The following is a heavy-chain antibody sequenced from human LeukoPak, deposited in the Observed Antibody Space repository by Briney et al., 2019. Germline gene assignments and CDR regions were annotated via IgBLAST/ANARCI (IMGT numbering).Heavy chain of an antibody. CDR1: GFTLSSYA. CDR3: ARVLRYCSGGNCYSGGLGYMDV. D-gene: IGHD2-15*01. J-gene: IGHJ6*03. V-gene: IGHV3-23*01. Sequence: QPGGSLRLSCVVSGFTLSSYAMSWVRQAPRKGLEWVAATSSSDSGKYHADSVRGRFTISRDNSKNTLYLQMNSLRAEDTAVYYCARVLRYCSGGNCYSGGLGYMDVWGKGTTVTISS. CDR2: TSSSDSGK.